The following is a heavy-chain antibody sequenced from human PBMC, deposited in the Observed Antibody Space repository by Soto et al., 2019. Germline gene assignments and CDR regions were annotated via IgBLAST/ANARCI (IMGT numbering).Heavy chain of an antibody. CDR2: ISMSSTYI. CDR1: GFTFSRYS. D-gene: IGHD4-17*01. Sequence: EVQLVESGGGLVKPGGSLRLSCAASGFTFSRYSMNWVRQASGKGLEWVSSISMSSTYIYYADSVKGRFTISRDNAKKSLYLQMNSLRAEDTAVYYCARAISVTTIRTKGLDVWGQGTTVTVSS. V-gene: IGHV3-21*01. CDR3: ARAISVTTIRTKGLDV. J-gene: IGHJ6*02.